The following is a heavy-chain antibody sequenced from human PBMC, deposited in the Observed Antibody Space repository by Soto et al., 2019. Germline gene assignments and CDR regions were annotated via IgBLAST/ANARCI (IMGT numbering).Heavy chain of an antibody. D-gene: IGHD3-9*01. CDR3: ARVRYDILTGPSSNYYYYGMDV. J-gene: IGHJ6*02. Sequence: GGSLRLSCAAPGFTFSSYSMNWVRQAPGKGLEWVSSISSSSSYIYYADSVKGRFTISRDNAKNSLNLQMNSLRAEDTAVYYCARVRYDILTGPSSNYYYYGMDVWGQGTTVTVSS. CDR2: ISSSSSYI. CDR1: GFTFSSYS. V-gene: IGHV3-21*01.